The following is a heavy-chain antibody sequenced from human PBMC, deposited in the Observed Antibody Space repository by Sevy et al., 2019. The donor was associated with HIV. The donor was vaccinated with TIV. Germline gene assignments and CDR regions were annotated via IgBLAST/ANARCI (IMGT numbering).Heavy chain of an antibody. D-gene: IGHD4-17*01. CDR1: GDSITSRTDS. V-gene: IGHV4-39*01. CDR2: INYNGRT. Sequence: SETLSLSCTVSGDSITSRTDSWGWVRQPPGKRLEWIGTINYNGRTYYDPSLRSRVTMSVDTSKNKFSLRLNSVTAADTAVYYCARHAMITVTTAHFDYWGQGTLVTVSS. CDR3: ARHAMITVTTAHFDY. J-gene: IGHJ4*02.